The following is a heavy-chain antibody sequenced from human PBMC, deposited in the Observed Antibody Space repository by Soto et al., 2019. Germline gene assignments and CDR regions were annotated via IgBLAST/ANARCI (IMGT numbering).Heavy chain of an antibody. CDR1: GYTFASYA. CDR3: ARDPPPPNC. V-gene: IGHV1-18*01. CDR2: ISAYNGNT. J-gene: IGHJ4*02. Sequence: QVQLVQSGAEVKKPGASVKVSCKASGYTFASYAISWMRQAPGQGLEWMGWISAYNGNTNYAQKLQGRVTRTTDTSTRTAYMELRILRSDDTAVYYCARDPPPPNCWGQGTLVTVSS.